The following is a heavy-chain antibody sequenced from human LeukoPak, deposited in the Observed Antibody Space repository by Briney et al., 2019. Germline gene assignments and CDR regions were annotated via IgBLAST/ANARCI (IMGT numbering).Heavy chain of an antibody. CDR3: ARGIAAAGDY. Sequence: KPSETLSLTCTVSGGSISSYYWSWIRQPPGKGLEWIGYIYYSGSTNYNPSLKSRVTISVDTSKNQFSLKLSSVTAADTAVYYCARGIAAAGDYWGQRTLATVSS. V-gene: IGHV4-59*08. CDR1: GGSISSYY. D-gene: IGHD6-13*01. CDR2: IYYSGST. J-gene: IGHJ4*02.